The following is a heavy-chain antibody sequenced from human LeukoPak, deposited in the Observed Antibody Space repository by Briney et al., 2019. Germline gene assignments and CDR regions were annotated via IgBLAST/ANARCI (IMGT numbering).Heavy chain of an antibody. CDR1: GFTFSSYE. V-gene: IGHV3-48*03. D-gene: IGHD3-3*01. J-gene: IGHJ5*02. Sequence: PGGSLRLSCAASGFTFSSYEMNWVRQAPGKGLEWVSYISSSGSTIYYADSVKGRFTISRDNAKNSLYLQMNSLRAEDTAVYYCAREGATYYDFWSGRGGFDPWGQGTLVTVSS. CDR3: AREGATYYDFWSGRGGFDP. CDR2: ISSSGSTI.